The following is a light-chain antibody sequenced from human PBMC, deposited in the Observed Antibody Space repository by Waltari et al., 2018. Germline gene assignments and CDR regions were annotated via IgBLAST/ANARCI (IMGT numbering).Light chain of an antibody. J-gene: IGLJ3*02. Sequence: QSALTQPASVSGSPGQSITISCTGTSSDIGYYNLVSWYQHLPGKAPKVMIYEVPKRPSGVSNRVSGSKSGNTASLTISGVQAEDEGHYYCCSYAGSGTWVFGGGTKLTVL. CDR2: EVP. CDR3: CSYAGSGTWV. V-gene: IGLV2-23*02. CDR1: SSDIGYYNL.